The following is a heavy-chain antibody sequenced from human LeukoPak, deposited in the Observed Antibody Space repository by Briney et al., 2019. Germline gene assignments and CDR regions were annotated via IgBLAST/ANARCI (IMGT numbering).Heavy chain of an antibody. Sequence: SETLSLTCAVYGGSFSGYFWSWIRQPPGKGLEWIGEINHSGSTNYNPSLKSRVTIFVDTSKKQFSLKLSSVTAADTAVYYCARGTTVTTPGDYWGQGTLVTVSS. CDR1: GGSFSGYF. D-gene: IGHD4-17*01. CDR3: ARGTTVTTPGDY. CDR2: INHSGST. V-gene: IGHV4-34*01. J-gene: IGHJ4*02.